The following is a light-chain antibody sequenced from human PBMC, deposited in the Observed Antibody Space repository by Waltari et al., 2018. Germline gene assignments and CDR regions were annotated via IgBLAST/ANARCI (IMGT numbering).Light chain of an antibody. CDR3: SSYTSSSIYVV. J-gene: IGLJ2*01. Sequence: QSALTQPASVSGSPGQSITISCTGTSSDVGGYNYVSWYQQHPGKAPKLMIYEVSNRPSGGSNRFPGSKSGNTASLTISGLQAEDEADYYCSSYTSSSIYVVFGGGTKLTVL. CDR2: EVS. CDR1: SSDVGGYNY. V-gene: IGLV2-14*01.